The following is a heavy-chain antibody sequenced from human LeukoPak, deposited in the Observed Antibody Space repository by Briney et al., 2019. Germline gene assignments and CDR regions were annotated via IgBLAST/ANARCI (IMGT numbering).Heavy chain of an antibody. CDR1: GGTFSSYA. CDR3: ARAPYGGTMNWYFDL. D-gene: IGHD4/OR15-4a*01. Sequence: SVKVSCKASGGTFSSYAISWVRQAPGQGLEWVGGIIPIFGTANYAQKFQGRVTITTDESTSKAYMELRSLRSEDTAVYYCARAPYGGTMNWYFDLWGRGTLVTVSS. CDR2: IIPIFGTA. V-gene: IGHV1-69*05. J-gene: IGHJ2*01.